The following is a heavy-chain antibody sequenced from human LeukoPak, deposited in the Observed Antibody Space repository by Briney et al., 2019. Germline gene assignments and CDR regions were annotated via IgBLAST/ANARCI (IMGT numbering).Heavy chain of an antibody. J-gene: IGHJ6*03. CDR3: ARDPYSGNYGNDYYYYMDV. CDR2: ITSSGTYI. CDR1: GFTFSNYN. Sequence: PGGSLRLSCAASGFTFSNYNMNWVRQAPGKTMEWVSSITSSGTYIFYADSVRGRFTISRDNAKNSLYLQMDSLGPEDTAVYYCARDPYSGNYGNDYYYYMDVWGKGTTVTISS. V-gene: IGHV3-21*01. D-gene: IGHD1-26*01.